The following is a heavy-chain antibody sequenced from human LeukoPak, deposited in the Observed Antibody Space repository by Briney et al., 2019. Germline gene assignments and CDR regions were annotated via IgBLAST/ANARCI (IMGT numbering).Heavy chain of an antibody. CDR2: ISGNGGHI. CDR3: AKGGATSASPSDY. V-gene: IGHV3-23*01. CDR1: GLTFSIYA. D-gene: IGHD1-26*01. J-gene: IGHJ4*02. Sequence: PGGSLRLSCAASGLTFSIYAMIWVRQAPGKGLEWVSVISGNGGHIDYADSVKGRFTISRDDSKNTLYLQMSSLRAEDTAVYYCAKGGATSASPSDYWGQGTLATVSS.